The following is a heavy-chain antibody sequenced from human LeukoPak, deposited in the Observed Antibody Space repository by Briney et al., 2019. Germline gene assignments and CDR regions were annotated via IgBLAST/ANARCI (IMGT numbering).Heavy chain of an antibody. CDR3: AKERGTMTMVTTVFGS. Sequence: PGGSLRLSCAASGFTFSSHAMGWVRQAPGEGLEWVSGISGSGSGTYYTDSVKGRFTITRDNSKNTLYMQMNSLRVEDTAVYYCAKERGTMTMVTTVFGSWGQGTLVTVSS. V-gene: IGHV3-23*01. J-gene: IGHJ5*01. D-gene: IGHD4-17*01. CDR1: GFTFSSHA. CDR2: ISGSGSGT.